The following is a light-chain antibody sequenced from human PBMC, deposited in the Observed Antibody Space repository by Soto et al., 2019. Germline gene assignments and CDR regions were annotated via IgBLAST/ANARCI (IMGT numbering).Light chain of an antibody. Sequence: IVRTQSPATLSLSPGQRATLSCRASQSVSSKLAWYQQRPGQAPRLLIYSASTRATGIPARFSGSGSGTEFTLTITRLEPEDFAVYHCQQYGNSPWTFGQGTKVDIK. CDR2: SAS. V-gene: IGKV3-15*01. J-gene: IGKJ1*01. CDR3: QQYGNSPWT. CDR1: QSVSSK.